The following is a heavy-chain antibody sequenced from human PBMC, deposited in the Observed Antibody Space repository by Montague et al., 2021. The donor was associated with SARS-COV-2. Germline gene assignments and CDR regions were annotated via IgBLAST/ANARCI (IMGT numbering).Heavy chain of an antibody. V-gene: IGHV4-39*01. CDR3: ARHLKVYYYIAAAGAHDY. CDR1: GGSISSSSYY. CDR2: NCYSSNT. D-gene: IGHD6-13*01. Sequence: SETLSLTCTVSGGSISSSSYYWVWLRQPQGQGWDGIVNNCYSSNTYYTPSLRVPITVAVATSKNQFSLKLISVTAADTALYYCARHLKVYYYIAAAGAHDYWGQGTLVTVSS. J-gene: IGHJ4*02.